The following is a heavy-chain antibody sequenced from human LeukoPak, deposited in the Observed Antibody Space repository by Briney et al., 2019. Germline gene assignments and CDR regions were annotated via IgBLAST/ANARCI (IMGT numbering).Heavy chain of an antibody. D-gene: IGHD3-22*01. CDR1: GYTFTTYG. J-gene: IGHJ4*02. Sequence: ASVKVSCKASGYTFTTYGISWARQAPGQGLEWLGWINSYNGNTNYAQKFQGRVTMTTDTSTTTAYMDLRSLRSDDTALYYCARNRQGLDSSGYSYFDYWGQGTLVTVSS. V-gene: IGHV1-18*01. CDR3: ARNRQGLDSSGYSYFDY. CDR2: INSYNGNT.